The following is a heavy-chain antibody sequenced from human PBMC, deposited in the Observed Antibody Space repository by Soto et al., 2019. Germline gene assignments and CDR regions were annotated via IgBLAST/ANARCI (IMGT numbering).Heavy chain of an antibody. V-gene: IGHV4-31*03. J-gene: IGHJ4*02. D-gene: IGHD7-27*01. CDR1: GGSISRGGYY. Sequence: SETLSLTCSVSGGSISRGGYYWSWIRQHPGEGLEYIGYIYETGATYYKPSLKSRVSISADTSKNQFSLKLSSVTGADTAVYFCARIAVPGASYWGQGXLVTVYS. CDR2: IYETGAT. CDR3: ARIAVPGASY.